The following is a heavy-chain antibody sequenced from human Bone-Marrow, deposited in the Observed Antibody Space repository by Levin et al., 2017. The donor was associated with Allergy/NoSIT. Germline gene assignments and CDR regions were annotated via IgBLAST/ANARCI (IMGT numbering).Heavy chain of an antibody. V-gene: IGHV4-30-2*01. J-gene: IGHJ4*02. CDR1: GGTVNSGDYS. Sequence: SQTLSLTCAVSGGTVNSGDYSWNWIRQPPGKGLEWIGSIYYNTANTHYRPSLESRATISFDSPDNQFSLRLTSVTAADTALYFCARGVGNCDDGSCYVDYWGQGTLVTVSS. D-gene: IGHD2-15*01. CDR2: IYYNTANT. CDR3: ARGVGNCDDGSCYVDY.